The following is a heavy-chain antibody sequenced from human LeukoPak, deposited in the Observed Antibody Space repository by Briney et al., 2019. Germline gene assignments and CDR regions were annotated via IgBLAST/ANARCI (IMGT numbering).Heavy chain of an antibody. CDR1: GFTFSSYA. J-gene: IGHJ4*02. V-gene: IGHV3-7*01. CDR2: IKQDGSEK. Sequence: GRSLRLSCAASGFTFSSYAMHWVRQAPGKGLEWVANIKQDGSEKYYVDSVKGRFTISRDNAKNSLYLQMNSLRAEDTAVYYCARRYDIFDYWGQGTLVTVSS. D-gene: IGHD3-9*01. CDR3: ARRYDIFDY.